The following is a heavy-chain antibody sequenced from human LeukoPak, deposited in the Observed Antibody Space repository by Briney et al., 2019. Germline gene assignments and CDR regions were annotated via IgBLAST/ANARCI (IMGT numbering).Heavy chain of an antibody. J-gene: IGHJ3*02. CDR3: ARERVSVVISDAFDI. CDR2: IYYSGST. V-gene: IGHV4-31*03. CDR1: GGSISSGGYY. D-gene: IGHD3-22*01. Sequence: SETLSLTCTVSGGSISSGGYYWSWIRQHPGKGLEWIGYIYYSGSTYYNPSLKSRVTISVDTSKNQFSLKLSSVTAADTAVHYCARERVSVVISDAFDIWGQGTMVTVSS.